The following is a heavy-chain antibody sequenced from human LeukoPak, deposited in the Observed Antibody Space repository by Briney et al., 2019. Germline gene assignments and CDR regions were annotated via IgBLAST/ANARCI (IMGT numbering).Heavy chain of an antibody. CDR3: AKVDYYDSSGYYPFDY. J-gene: IGHJ4*02. D-gene: IGHD3-22*01. V-gene: IGHV3-23*01. CDR2: ISGSGGST. CDR1: GFTFSSYA. Sequence: GGSLRLSCAASGFTFSSYAMSWVRQAPGKGLEWVSAISGSGGSTYYADSVKGRFTISRDNSKNTLYLQMNSLRAEDTAVYYCAKVDYYDSSGYYPFDYWGQGTLVTVSS.